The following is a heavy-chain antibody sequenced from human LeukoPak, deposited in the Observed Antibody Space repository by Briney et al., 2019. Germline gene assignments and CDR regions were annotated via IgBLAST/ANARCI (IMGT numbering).Heavy chain of an antibody. Sequence: TXSLTXALSGDSVSSNSAAWNWIRQSPSRGLEWLVRTYYRSKLHSDYAASVKSRININPDTSKNQFSLQLNSVTPEDTAVYYCARGNVGYIDCWDQGTLVTVSS. V-gene: IGHV6-1*01. J-gene: IGHJ4*02. CDR3: ARGNVGYIDC. D-gene: IGHD2-2*02. CDR1: GDSVSSNSAA. CDR2: TYYRSKLHS.